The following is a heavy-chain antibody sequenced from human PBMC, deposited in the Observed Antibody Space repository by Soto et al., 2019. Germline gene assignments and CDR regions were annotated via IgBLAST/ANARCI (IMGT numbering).Heavy chain of an antibody. CDR2: IFPSDSDT. V-gene: IGHV5-51*01. D-gene: IGHD3-22*01. J-gene: IGHJ5*02. Sequence: GESLKISCRTSGYRFTSYWIAWVRQMPGKGLGWMGIIFPSDSDTRYSPSFQGQVTISADRSTSTVFLQWASLKASDTAVYFCARKDKSGYFNWFDPWGQGTLVTVSS. CDR3: ARKDKSGYFNWFDP. CDR1: GYRFTSYW.